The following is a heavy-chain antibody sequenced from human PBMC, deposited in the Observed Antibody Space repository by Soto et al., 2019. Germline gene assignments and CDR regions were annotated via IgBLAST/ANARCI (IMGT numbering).Heavy chain of an antibody. CDR2: IFPSDSDT. V-gene: IGHV5-51*01. D-gene: IGHD3-22*01. J-gene: IGHJ5*02. Sequence: GESLKISCRTSGYRFTSYWIAWVRQMPGKGLGWMGIIFPSDSDTRYSPSFQGQVTISADRSTSTVFLQWASLKASDTAVYFCARKDKSGYFNWFDPWGQGTLVTVSS. CDR3: ARKDKSGYFNWFDP. CDR1: GYRFTSYW.